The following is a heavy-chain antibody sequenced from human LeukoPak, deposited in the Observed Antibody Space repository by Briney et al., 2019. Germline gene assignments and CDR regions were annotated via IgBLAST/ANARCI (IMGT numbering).Heavy chain of an antibody. CDR2: IYPDDSNT. V-gene: IGHV5-51*01. CDR3: ARQGAAGKYYYYYMDV. CDR1: GYNFPIYW. Sequence: GESLKISCQGSGYNFPIYWIGWVRQMPGQGLEWMGIIYPDDSNTIYGPSFQGQVTISADKSINTAYLEWSSLRASDTAIYYCARQGAAGKYYYYYMDVWGKGTTVTVSS. J-gene: IGHJ6*03. D-gene: IGHD6-13*01.